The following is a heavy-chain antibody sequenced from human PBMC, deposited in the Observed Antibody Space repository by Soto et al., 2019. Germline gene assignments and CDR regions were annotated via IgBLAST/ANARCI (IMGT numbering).Heavy chain of an antibody. CDR3: TTQNCSGGSCYSGYYYYGLDV. CDR2: IKSKTDGGTA. D-gene: IGHD2-15*01. CDR1: GFTFSNAW. Sequence: EVQLVESGGGLVKPGGSLRLSCAASGFTFSNAWMNWVRQAPGKGLEWVGRIKSKTDGGTADYAAPVKGRFTISRADSKNTLYLQMDSLITEDTAVYYCTTQNCSGGSCYSGYYYYGLDVWGQGTTVSVSS. V-gene: IGHV3-15*07. J-gene: IGHJ6*02.